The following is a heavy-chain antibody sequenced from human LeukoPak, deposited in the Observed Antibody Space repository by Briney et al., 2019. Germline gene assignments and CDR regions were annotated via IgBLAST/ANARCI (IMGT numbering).Heavy chain of an antibody. V-gene: IGHV3-74*01. CDR1: GFTFSSHW. CDR2: IRSDGRDT. Sequence: GGPLRLSCAASGFTFSSHWMYWVRQAPGKGLLWVSRIRSDGRDTTYADSVKGRFTISRDNAKNTLDLQMNSLRAEDTAVYYCATDMGEAGSGSYRFGLDVWGQGTTVTVSS. D-gene: IGHD3-22*01. J-gene: IGHJ6*02. CDR3: ATDMGEAGSGSYRFGLDV.